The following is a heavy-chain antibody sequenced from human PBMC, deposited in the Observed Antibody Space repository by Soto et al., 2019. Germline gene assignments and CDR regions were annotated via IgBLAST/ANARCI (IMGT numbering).Heavy chain of an antibody. D-gene: IGHD1-1*01. CDR3: ARGRYGDY. Sequence: QVHLVQSGAEVRKPGASVKVSCKGSGYTFTSYGIAWVRQAPGQGLEGMGWISAHNDNTNYEQKVQGRATVTRDTSTSTAYMELRNLRSDDTAVYYCARGRYGDYWGQGALVTVSS. CDR2: ISAHNDNT. V-gene: IGHV1-18*01. J-gene: IGHJ4*02. CDR1: GYTFTSYG.